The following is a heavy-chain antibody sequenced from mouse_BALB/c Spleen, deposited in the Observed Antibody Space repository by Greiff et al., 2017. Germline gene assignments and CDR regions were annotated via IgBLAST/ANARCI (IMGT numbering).Heavy chain of an antibody. CDR2: IYPGSGST. V-gene: IGHV1S22*01. D-gene: IGHD1-1*01. Sequence: LQQSGPELVKPGASVKMSCKASGYTFTSYWMHWVKQRHGQGLEWIGNIYPGSGSTNYDEKFKSKGTLTVDTSSSTAYMHLSSLTSEDSAVYYCTRDYYGSRFAYWGQGTLVTVSA. CDR1: GYTFTSYW. CDR3: TRDYYGSRFAY. J-gene: IGHJ3*01.